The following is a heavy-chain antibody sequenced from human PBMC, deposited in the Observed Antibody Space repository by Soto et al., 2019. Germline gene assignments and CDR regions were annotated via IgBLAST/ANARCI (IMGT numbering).Heavy chain of an antibody. Sequence: SETLSLTCAVYGGSFSGYYWSWIRQPPGKGLEWIGEINHSGSTNYNLSLKSRVTISVDASKNQFSLKLSSVTAADTAVYYCARSWFGEYFDYWGQGTLVTVSS. CDR3: ARSWFGEYFDY. D-gene: IGHD3-10*01. V-gene: IGHV4-34*01. J-gene: IGHJ4*02. CDR2: INHSGST. CDR1: GGSFSGYY.